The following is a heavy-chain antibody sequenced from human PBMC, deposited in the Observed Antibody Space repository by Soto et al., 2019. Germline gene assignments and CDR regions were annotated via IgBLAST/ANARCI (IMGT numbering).Heavy chain of an antibody. Sequence: EVQVSESGGGLVQPGGSLRLSCATSGFTFSHYPMNWVRQAPGKGLEWVSGISAGGDRTYYADSVKGRFTIFRDNSKNSVSLKMNSLRVEDTAVYYCARRVWGQGTLVTDSS. CDR2: ISAGGDRT. V-gene: IGHV3-23*01. CDR3: ARRV. J-gene: IGHJ4*02. CDR1: GFTFSHYP.